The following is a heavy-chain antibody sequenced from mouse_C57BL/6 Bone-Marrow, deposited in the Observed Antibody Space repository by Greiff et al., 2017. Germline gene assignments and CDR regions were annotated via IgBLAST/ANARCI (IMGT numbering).Heavy chain of an antibody. CDR2: IHPNSGST. D-gene: IGHD2-4*01. V-gene: IGHV1-64*01. J-gene: IGHJ2*01. CDR1: GYTFTSYW. Sequence: QVQLQQSGAELVKPGASVKLSCKASGYTFTSYWMHWVKQRPGQGLEWIGMIHPNSGSTNYNEKFKSKATLTVDKSSSTAYMQLSSLTSEDSAVYYCARGRWDYGPYYFDYWGQGTTLTVSS. CDR3: ARGRWDYGPYYFDY.